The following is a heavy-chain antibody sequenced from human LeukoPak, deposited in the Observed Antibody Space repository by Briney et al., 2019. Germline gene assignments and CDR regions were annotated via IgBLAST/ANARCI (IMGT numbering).Heavy chain of an antibody. J-gene: IGHJ4*02. D-gene: IGHD1-1*01. CDR1: GFSFSSHG. Sequence: GGSLRLSCAASGFSFSSHGMHWVRQAPGKGLEWVALIWYDGSNTFYADSVKGRFTISRDNSKNTLYLQMNSLKTEDTAVYHCTRDRGAYNLYDYWGQGTLVTVSS. CDR3: TRDRGAYNLYDY. CDR2: IWYDGSNT. V-gene: IGHV3-33*01.